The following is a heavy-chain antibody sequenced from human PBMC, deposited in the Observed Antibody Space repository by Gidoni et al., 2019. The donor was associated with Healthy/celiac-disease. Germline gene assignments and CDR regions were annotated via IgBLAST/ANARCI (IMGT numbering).Heavy chain of an antibody. D-gene: IGHD6-13*01. CDR2: ISSSSSYI. V-gene: IGHV3-21*01. CDR1: GFTFSSYS. J-gene: IGHJ6*02. Sequence: EVQLVESGGGLVTPGGSLRLSCAASGFTFSSYSLTWVRQAPGKGLEWVSSISSSSSYIYYADSVKGRFTISRDNAKNSLYLQMNSLRAEDTAVYYCARGGAAAGTFGDYYYYGMDVWGQGTTVTVSS. CDR3: ARGGAAAGTFGDYYYYGMDV.